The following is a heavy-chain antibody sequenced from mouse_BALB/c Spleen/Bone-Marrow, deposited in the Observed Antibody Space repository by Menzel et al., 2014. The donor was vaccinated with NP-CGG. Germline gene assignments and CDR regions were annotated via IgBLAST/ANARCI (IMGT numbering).Heavy chain of an antibody. Sequence: VQLQQSGPELVKPGASVKMSCKASGYTFTSYVIHWVKQKPGQGLEWIGYINPYNDGTKYNEKFKGKATLTSDKSSSTAYMKLSSLTSEDSAVYYCARGAYDYDGVWFAYWGQGTLVTVSA. CDR3: ARGAYDYDGVWFAY. V-gene: IGHV1-14*01. CDR1: GYTFTSYV. CDR2: INPYNDGT. D-gene: IGHD2-4*01. J-gene: IGHJ3*01.